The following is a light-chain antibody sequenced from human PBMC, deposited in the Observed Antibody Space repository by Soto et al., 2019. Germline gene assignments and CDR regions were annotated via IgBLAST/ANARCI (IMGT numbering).Light chain of an antibody. J-gene: IGKJ2*01. CDR3: QQGSGT. CDR1: QSISSW. CDR2: KAS. V-gene: IGKV1-5*03. Sequence: DIQMTQSPSTLSASVGDRVTITCRASQSISSWLAWYQQKPGKAPKLLIYKASSLESGVPSRFSGSGSGTEFTLTISSLQPDDFATYYCQQGSGTLGQGTKLEIK.